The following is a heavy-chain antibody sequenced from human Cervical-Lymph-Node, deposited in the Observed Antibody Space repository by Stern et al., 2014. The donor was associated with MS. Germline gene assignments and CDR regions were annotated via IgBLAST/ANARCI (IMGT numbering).Heavy chain of an antibody. V-gene: IGHV3-11*01. CDR1: GFIFSDYY. D-gene: IGHD3-10*01. CDR2: ISSSGGTI. CDR3: VRRTGFDGSVKWFVF. J-gene: IGHJ5*01. Sequence: QVQLGQSGGGLVKPGGSLRLSCAASGFIFSDYYMTWIRQAPGKGLEWVSYISSSGGTIYYADSVQGRFTISRDNARNSLHLQMNSLRVEDTAVYYCVRRTGFDGSVKWFVFWGQGTLVTVSS.